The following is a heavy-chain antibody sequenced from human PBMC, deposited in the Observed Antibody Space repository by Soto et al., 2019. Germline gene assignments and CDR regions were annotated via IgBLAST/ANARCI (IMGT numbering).Heavy chain of an antibody. Sequence: GASVKVSCKASGYTFTNYALHWVRQAPGQRLEWMGWINAGNGNTKYSQSFQGRVTMTRDTSTSTVYMEVSSLRSEDTAMYYCSRVDPGETSPFDHWGQGTLVTVSS. CDR3: SRVDPGETSPFDH. V-gene: IGHV1-3*01. CDR2: INAGNGNT. J-gene: IGHJ4*02. D-gene: IGHD3-10*01. CDR1: GYTFTNYA.